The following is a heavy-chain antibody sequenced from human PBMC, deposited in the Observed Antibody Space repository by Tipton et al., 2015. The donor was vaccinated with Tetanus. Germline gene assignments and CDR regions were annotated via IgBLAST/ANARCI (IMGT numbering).Heavy chain of an antibody. J-gene: IGHJ5*02. Sequence: SLRLSCAASGFTFDDYAMHWVRQAPGKGLEWVSGISWNSGSIGYADSVKGRFTISRDDAKNSLYLQMNSLRAEGTALYYCARGGNWNYLVSVGNWFDPWGQGTLVTVSS. CDR3: ARGGNWNYLVSVGNWFDP. CDR2: ISWNSGSI. CDR1: GFTFDDYA. V-gene: IGHV3-9*01. D-gene: IGHD1-7*01.